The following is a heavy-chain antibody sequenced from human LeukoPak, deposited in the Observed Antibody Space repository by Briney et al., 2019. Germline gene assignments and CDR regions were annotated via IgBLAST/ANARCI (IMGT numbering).Heavy chain of an antibody. CDR1: GFTFSSYA. CDR3: AKEQSSSGFFDY. Sequence: GRSLRLSCAASGFTFSSYAMSWVRQAPGKGLEWVSAISGRGDRTYYADSVKGRFTISRDNSKNTLYLQMNSLRAEDTAVYYCAKEQSSSGFFDYWGQGTLVTVSS. D-gene: IGHD6-6*01. CDR2: ISGRGDRT. J-gene: IGHJ4*02. V-gene: IGHV3-23*01.